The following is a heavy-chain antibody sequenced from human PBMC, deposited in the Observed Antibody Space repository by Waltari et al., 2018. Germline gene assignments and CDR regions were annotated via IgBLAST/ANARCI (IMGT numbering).Heavy chain of an antibody. CDR2: IYYNGAT. V-gene: IGHV4-59*11. Sequence: QVQLQESGPGQVKPSETLSLTCDVSRGSIRSHYWSWIRRPPGKGLEWIVYIYYNGATNYNPSLMSRVTISVDTAKNQFSLKLTSVTAADTAVYYCARDRVVPADEPDYYGLDVWGQGTTVTVSS. D-gene: IGHD2-2*01. CDR1: RGSIRSHY. CDR3: ARDRVVPADEPDYYGLDV. J-gene: IGHJ6*02.